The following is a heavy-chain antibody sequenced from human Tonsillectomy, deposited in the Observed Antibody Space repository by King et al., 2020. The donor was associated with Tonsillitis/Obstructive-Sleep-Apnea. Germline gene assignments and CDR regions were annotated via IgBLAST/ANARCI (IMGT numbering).Heavy chain of an antibody. CDR2: ISYDGSNK. Sequence: VQLVESGGGVVQPGRSLRLSCAASGFSFNSYAMHWVRQAPGKGLEWVAVISYDGSNKYYADSVKGRFTISRDNSKNTLHLQMNSLRAEDTAVYYCARGSITYDFLSGQDYWGQGTLVTVSS. CDR3: ARGSITYDFLSGQDY. J-gene: IGHJ4*02. CDR1: GFSFNSYA. V-gene: IGHV3-30*04. D-gene: IGHD3-3*01.